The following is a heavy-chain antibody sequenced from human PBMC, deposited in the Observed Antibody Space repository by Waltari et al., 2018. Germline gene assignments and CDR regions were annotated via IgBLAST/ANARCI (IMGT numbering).Heavy chain of an antibody. D-gene: IGHD2-15*01. CDR3: ARVAGTALHRYYHYYMDL. CDR1: GFSVSDNF. Sequence: EVEVVESGGGLMQPGGSLRLCCAASGFSVSDNFISWVRPAPGKGLEWISISYTVGTTYFAESVKGRFTIARDNSRNTVYLQMNSLRVEDTAVYFCARVAGTALHRYYHYYMDLWGKGTTVTVSS. CDR2: SYTVGTT. V-gene: IGHV3-53*01. J-gene: IGHJ6*03.